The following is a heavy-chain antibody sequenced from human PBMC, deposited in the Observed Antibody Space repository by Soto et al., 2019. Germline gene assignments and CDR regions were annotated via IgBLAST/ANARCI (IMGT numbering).Heavy chain of an antibody. CDR3: ARGGRDGFDA. V-gene: IGHV4-4*07. J-gene: IGHJ3*01. CDR2: IYITGST. Sequence: QVHLRESGPGLVKPSETLSLTCTVSDGSIGTYYWNWIRQSAGNRLECIGRIYITGSTNFNPSVKRRADMSVVKAKNQFSLELTSVTAADTAMYYCARGGRDGFDAWGQGTMVTVSS. CDR1: DGSIGTYY.